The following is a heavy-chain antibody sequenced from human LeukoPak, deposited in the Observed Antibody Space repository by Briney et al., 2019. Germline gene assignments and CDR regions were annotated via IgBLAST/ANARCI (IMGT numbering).Heavy chain of an antibody. D-gene: IGHD3-22*01. V-gene: IGHV4-31*03. CDR2: IYYSGST. J-gene: IGHJ3*02. CDR3: ARTDYYDSSGYTPFDAFDI. CDR1: GGSISSGGYY. Sequence: TSETLSLTCTVSGGSISSGGYYWSWIRQHPGKGLEWIGYIYYSGSTYYNPSLKSRVTISVDTSKNQFSLKLSSVTAADTAVYYCARTDYYDSSGYTPFDAFDIWGQGTMVTVSS.